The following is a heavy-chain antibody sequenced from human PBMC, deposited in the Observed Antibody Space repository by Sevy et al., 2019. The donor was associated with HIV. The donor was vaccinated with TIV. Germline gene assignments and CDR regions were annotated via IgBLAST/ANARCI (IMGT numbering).Heavy chain of an antibody. CDR1: GYTLTELS. D-gene: IGHD2-2*01. Sequence: ASVKVPCKVSGYTLTELSMHWVRQAPGKGLEWMGGFDPEDGETIYAQRFQGRVTMSEDTSTDTAYMELSSLRSEDTAVYYCATVIEPAADGMDVWGQGTTVTVSS. J-gene: IGHJ6*02. CDR2: FDPEDGET. CDR3: ATVIEPAADGMDV. V-gene: IGHV1-24*01.